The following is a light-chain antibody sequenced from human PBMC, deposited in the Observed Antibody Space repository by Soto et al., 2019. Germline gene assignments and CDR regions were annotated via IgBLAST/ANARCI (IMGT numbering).Light chain of an antibody. J-gene: IGLJ1*01. CDR2: DVS. Sequence: QSALTQPASVSGSPGQSITISCTGTSSDVGGYNYVSWHQQHPGKVPKLMIYDVSYRPSGVSNRFSGSKSGNTASLTISGLQAEDEADYYCSSDTTSSTYVFGTGTKLTVL. CDR3: SSDTTSSTYV. V-gene: IGLV2-14*01. CDR1: SSDVGGYNY.